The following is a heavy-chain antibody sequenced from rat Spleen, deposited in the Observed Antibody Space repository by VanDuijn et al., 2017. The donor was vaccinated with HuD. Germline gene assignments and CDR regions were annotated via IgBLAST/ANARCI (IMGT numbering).Heavy chain of an antibody. CDR2: IFYDGNRA. D-gene: IGHD4-3*01. Sequence: EVQLVESGGGLVQPGRSLKLSCAASGFTFSNYGMHWIRQAPGKGLEWVATIFYDGNRAYYRDSVKGRFTVSRDNAKSNLYLQMDSLRSEDTTTYYCAAQRIIRVHLFDYWGQGVMVTVSS. V-gene: IGHV5-29*01. CDR3: AAQRIIRVHLFDY. CDR1: GFTFSNYG. J-gene: IGHJ2*01.